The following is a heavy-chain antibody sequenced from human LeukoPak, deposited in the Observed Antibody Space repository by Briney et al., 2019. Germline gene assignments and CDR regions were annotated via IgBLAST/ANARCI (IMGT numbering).Heavy chain of an antibody. Sequence: GGSLRLSCAASGFTFSSYAMHWVRQAPGKGLEWVAVISYDGSNKYYADSVKGRFTISRDNSKNTLYLQMNSLRAEDTAVYYCAIPYYDILTGYNYGMDVWGKGTTVTVSS. CDR2: ISYDGSNK. CDR3: AIPYYDILTGYNYGMDV. D-gene: IGHD3-9*01. CDR1: GFTFSSYA. J-gene: IGHJ6*04. V-gene: IGHV3-30*04.